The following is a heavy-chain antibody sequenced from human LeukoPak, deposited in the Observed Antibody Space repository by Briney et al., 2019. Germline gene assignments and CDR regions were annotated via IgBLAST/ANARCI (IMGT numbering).Heavy chain of an antibody. CDR1: GFTFSTYG. Sequence: GGSLRLSCAASGFTFSTYGMHWVRQAPGKGLEWVAFIRYDGSNKYYAESVKGRFTISRDNSKNTLYVQINSLRTEDTAVYYYAKDRYYYGSESYPIEAFDVWGQGTMVSVS. J-gene: IGHJ3*01. CDR2: IRYDGSNK. V-gene: IGHV3-30*02. D-gene: IGHD3-10*01. CDR3: AKDRYYYGSESYPIEAFDV.